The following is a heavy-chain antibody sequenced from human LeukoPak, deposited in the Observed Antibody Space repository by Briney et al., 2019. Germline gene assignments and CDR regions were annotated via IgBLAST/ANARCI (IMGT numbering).Heavy chain of an antibody. D-gene: IGHD4-11*01. V-gene: IGHV3-15*01. CDR3: LAQYYFDY. CDR2: IISKSDGGTT. CDR1: GFSLSDAY. Sequence: GGSLRLSCAASGFSLSDAYMSWVRQTPGKRLEWIGRIISKSDGGTTDYAAPVQGRFIISRDDSKGTLYLQLNGLRTDDTAVYYCLAQYYFDYWGRRTLVTVSS. J-gene: IGHJ4*02.